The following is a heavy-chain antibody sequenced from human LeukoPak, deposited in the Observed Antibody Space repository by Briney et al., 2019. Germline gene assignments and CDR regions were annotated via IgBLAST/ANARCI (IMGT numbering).Heavy chain of an antibody. V-gene: IGHV3-48*01. J-gene: IGHJ4*02. CDR1: EFTFSRYS. D-gene: IGHD4-17*01. Sequence: GGSLRLSCAASEFTFSRYSMNWVRQAPGKGLEWVSYISRNGDTIYYADSVRGRFTISRDNARSSMYLQMSSLRVEDTAMYYCARDADGNFDHWGQGTLVTVSS. CDR2: ISRNGDTI. CDR3: ARDADGNFDH.